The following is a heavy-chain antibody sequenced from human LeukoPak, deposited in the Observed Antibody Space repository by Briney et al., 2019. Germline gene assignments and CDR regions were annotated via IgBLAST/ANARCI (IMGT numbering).Heavy chain of an antibody. CDR3: AKGGGYDFWSGPYGMDV. Sequence: PGGSLRLSCAASGFTFSSYSMNWVRQAPGKGLEWVSSISSSSSYIYYADSVKGRFTISRDNSKNTLYLQMNSLRAEDTAVYYCAKGGGYDFWSGPYGMDVWGQGTTVTVSS. D-gene: IGHD3-3*01. CDR1: GFTFSSYS. CDR2: ISSSSSYI. V-gene: IGHV3-21*04. J-gene: IGHJ6*02.